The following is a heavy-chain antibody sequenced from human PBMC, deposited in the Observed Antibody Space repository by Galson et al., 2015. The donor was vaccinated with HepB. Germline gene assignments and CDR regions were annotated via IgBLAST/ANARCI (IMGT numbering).Heavy chain of an antibody. D-gene: IGHD6-19*01. J-gene: IGHJ3*02. CDR3: ARGGYSSGWARANDAFDI. V-gene: IGHV5-51*03. Sequence: QSGAEVKKPGESLKISCKGSGYSFTSYWVGWVRQMPGKGLERMGIIYPGDSDTRYSPSFQGQVTISADKSISTAYLQWSSLKASDTAMYYCARGGYSSGWARANDAFDIWGQGTMVTVSS. CDR1: GYSFTSYW. CDR2: IYPGDSDT.